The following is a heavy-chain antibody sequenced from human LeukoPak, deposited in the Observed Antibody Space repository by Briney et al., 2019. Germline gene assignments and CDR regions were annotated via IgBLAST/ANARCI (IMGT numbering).Heavy chain of an antibody. CDR1: GLTSSSYW. V-gene: IGHV3-74*01. J-gene: IGHJ4*02. CDR3: ARDRSYNLDY. CDR2: INGDGSST. Sequence: WAHRVSRASSGLTSSSYWKRGVRGGPGIRMVWVSHINGDGSSTSYADSVKGRVTISRDNAKNTLYLQINSLTAEDSAVYYCARDRSYNLDYWGQGTLVTVSS. D-gene: IGHD5-24*01.